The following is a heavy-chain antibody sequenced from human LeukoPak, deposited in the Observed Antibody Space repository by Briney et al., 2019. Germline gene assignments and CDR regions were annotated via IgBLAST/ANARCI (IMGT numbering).Heavy chain of an antibody. CDR1: GFTFSSYG. CDR2: ISYDGSNK. Sequence: GGSLRLSCAASGFTFSSYGMHWVRQAPGKGLEWVAVISYDGSNKYYADSVKGRITISRDNSKNTLYLQMNSLRAEDTAVYYCAKDGAAAGSPRFDYWGQGTLVTVSS. D-gene: IGHD6-13*01. CDR3: AKDGAAAGSPRFDY. V-gene: IGHV3-30*18. J-gene: IGHJ4*02.